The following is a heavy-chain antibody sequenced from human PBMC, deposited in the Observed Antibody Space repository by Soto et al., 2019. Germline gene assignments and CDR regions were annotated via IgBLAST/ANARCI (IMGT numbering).Heavy chain of an antibody. CDR2: ISGDGGST. CDR1: GFTFDDYA. J-gene: IGHJ3*02. Sequence: GGSLRLSCAASGFTFDDYAMHWVRQAPGKGLEWVSLISGDGGSTYYADSVKGRFTISRDNSKNYLYLQMNSLRTEDTALYYCAKVQDFDSRDAFDIWGQGTMVTVSS. V-gene: IGHV3-43*02. CDR3: AKVQDFDSRDAFDI. D-gene: IGHD3-9*01.